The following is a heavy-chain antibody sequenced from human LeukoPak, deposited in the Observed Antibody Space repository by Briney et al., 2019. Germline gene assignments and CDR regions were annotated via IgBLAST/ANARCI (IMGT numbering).Heavy chain of an antibody. J-gene: IGHJ6*02. CDR2: ISYDGSNK. V-gene: IGHV3-30-3*01. D-gene: IGHD6-13*01. CDR3: AREGVWRQQLVDYYYGMDV. Sequence: PGGSLRLSCAASEFTFSHYAMHWVRQAPGKGLEWVAVISYDGSNKYYADSVKGRFTISRDNAKNTLYLQMNSLRAEDTAVYYCAREGVWRQQLVDYYYGMDVWGQGTTVTVSS. CDR1: EFTFSHYA.